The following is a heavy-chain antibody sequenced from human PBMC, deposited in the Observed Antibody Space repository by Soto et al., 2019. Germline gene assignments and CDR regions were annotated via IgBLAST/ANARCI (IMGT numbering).Heavy chain of an antibody. CDR3: AKDLGFCSGGSCYSEGSFDY. V-gene: IGHV3-30*18. CDR1: GFTFSTYG. D-gene: IGHD2-15*01. J-gene: IGHJ4*02. CDR2: VSYDGSNK. Sequence: GGSLRLSCAASGFTFSTYGMHWVRQAPGKGLEWVALVSYDGSNKNYADSVKGRFAISRDNSENTLYLQMNMLRTEDTAVYYCAKDLGFCSGGSCYSEGSFDYWGQGALVTVSS.